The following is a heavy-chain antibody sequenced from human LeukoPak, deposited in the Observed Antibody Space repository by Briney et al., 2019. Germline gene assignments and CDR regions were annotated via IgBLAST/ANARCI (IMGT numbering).Heavy chain of an antibody. CDR2: INPNSGGT. J-gene: IGHJ4*02. CDR1: GYTFTGYY. V-gene: IGHV1-2*02. D-gene: IGHD4-17*01. CDR3: ARDGATVTTNIPFDY. Sequence: ASVKVSCKASGYTFTGYYMHWVRQAPGQGLVWMGWINPNSGGTNYAQKFQGRVTMTRDTPISTAYMELSGLRSDDTAVYYCARDGATVTTNIPFDYWGQGTLVTVSS.